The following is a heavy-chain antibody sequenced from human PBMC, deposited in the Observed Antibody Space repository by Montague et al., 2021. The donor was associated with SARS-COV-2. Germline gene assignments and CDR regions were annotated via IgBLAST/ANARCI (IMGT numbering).Heavy chain of an antibody. CDR1: GGSFSDYY. V-gene: IGHV4-34*01. CDR3: ARERQGNYFHYYGLDV. J-gene: IGHJ6*02. CDR2: INHSGST. D-gene: IGHD1-1*01. Sequence: SETLSLTCAVYGGSFSDYYWSWIRQPPGKGLELMGEINHSGSTGYNPSLKSRVTISVDTSKNQFSLRLTSVTAVDTAVYYCARERQGNYFHYYGLDVWGQGTTVTVSS.